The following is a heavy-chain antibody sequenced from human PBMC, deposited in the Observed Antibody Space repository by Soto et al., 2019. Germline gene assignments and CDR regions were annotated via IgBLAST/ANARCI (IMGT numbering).Heavy chain of an antibody. Sequence: QVHLVQSGAEVKKPGASVKVSCKASGYTFTSYGITWVRQAPGQGLEWMGWISAHNGNTDYAQKLQGRVIVTRDTSASTAYMELGSLISDDTAVYYCARGRYGDYWGQGALVTVSS. D-gene: IGHD1-1*01. V-gene: IGHV1-18*01. CDR2: ISAHNGNT. CDR1: GYTFTSYG. J-gene: IGHJ4*02. CDR3: ARGRYGDY.